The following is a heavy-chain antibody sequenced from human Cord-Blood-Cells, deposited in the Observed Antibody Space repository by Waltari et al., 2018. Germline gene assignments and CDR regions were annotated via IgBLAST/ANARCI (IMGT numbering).Heavy chain of an antibody. J-gene: IGHJ4*02. V-gene: IGHV1-69*06. D-gene: IGHD5-12*01. Sequence: KEPGSSVKVSCKASGGTFSSYAISWVRQAPGQGLEWMGGIIPIFGTANYAQKFQGRVTITADKSTSTAYMELSSLRSEDTAVYYCARAEDIVATVFDYWGQGTLVTVSS. CDR3: ARAEDIVATVFDY. CDR1: GGTFSSYA. CDR2: IIPIFGTA.